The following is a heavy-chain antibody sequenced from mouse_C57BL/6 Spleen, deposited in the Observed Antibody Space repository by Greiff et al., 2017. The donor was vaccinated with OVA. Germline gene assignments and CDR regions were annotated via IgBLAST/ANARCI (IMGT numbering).Heavy chain of an antibody. V-gene: IGHV2-2*01. Sequence: VQLVESGPGLVQPSQSLSITCTVSGFSLTSYGVHWVRQSPGKGLEWLGVIWSGGSTDYNAAFISRLSISKDNSKSQVFFKMNSLQADDTAIYDCARNPRPTVVAGAMDYWGQGTSVTVSS. J-gene: IGHJ4*01. CDR1: GFSLTSYG. D-gene: IGHD1-1*01. CDR2: IWSGGST. CDR3: ARNPRPTVVAGAMDY.